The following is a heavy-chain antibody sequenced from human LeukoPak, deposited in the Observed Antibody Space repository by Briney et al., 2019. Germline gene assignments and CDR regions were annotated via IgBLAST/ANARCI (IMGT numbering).Heavy chain of an antibody. D-gene: IGHD6-13*01. J-gene: IGHJ4*02. CDR1: GGSISSYY. V-gene: IGHV4-59*08. CDR3: ARWYSSSQDY. CDR2: IYYSGST. Sequence: PSETLSLTCAVYGGSISSYYWSWIRQPPGKGLEWIGYIYYSGSTNYNPSLKSRVTISVDTSKNQFSLKLSSVTAADTAVYYCARWYSSSQDYWGQGTLVTVSS.